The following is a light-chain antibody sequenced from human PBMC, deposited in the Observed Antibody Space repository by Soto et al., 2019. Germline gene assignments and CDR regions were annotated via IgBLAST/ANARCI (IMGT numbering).Light chain of an antibody. V-gene: IGLV2-23*01. J-gene: IGLJ3*02. CDR3: CSYEGYNIWV. Sequence: QSALTHPASVCWSLGQAITISCTGTSSDVGSYNLVSWYQQHPGKAPRLMIYEGGKRPSGVSDRFSGSKSGNTASLTISSLQAEDEADYYCCSYEGYNIWVFGGGTK. CDR1: SSDVGSYNL. CDR2: EGG.